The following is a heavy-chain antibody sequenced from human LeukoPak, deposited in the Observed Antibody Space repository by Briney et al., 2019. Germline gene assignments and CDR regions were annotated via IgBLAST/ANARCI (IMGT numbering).Heavy chain of an antibody. CDR3: AAGVGAISRIDY. D-gene: IGHD1-26*01. CDR1: GFTFTSSA. CDR2: IVVGSGNT. Sequence: ASVKVSCKASGFTFTSSAMQWVRQARGQRLEWIGWIVVGSGNTNYAQKFQERVTITRDMSTSTAYMELSSLRSEDTAVYYCAAGVGAISRIDYWGQGTMVTVSS. V-gene: IGHV1-58*02. J-gene: IGHJ4*02.